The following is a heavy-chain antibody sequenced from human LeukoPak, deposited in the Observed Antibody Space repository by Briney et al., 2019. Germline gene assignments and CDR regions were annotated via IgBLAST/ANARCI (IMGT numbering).Heavy chain of an antibody. Sequence: SVKVSCKASGGTFSSYAISWVRQAPGQGLEWMGRIIPILGITNYAQKFQGRVTITADKSTSTAYMELSSLRSDDTAVYYCARDPSGGYVPYFDYWGQGTLVSVSS. D-gene: IGHD3-16*01. CDR2: IIPILGIT. V-gene: IGHV1-69*04. CDR1: GGTFSSYA. J-gene: IGHJ4*02. CDR3: ARDPSGGYVPYFDY.